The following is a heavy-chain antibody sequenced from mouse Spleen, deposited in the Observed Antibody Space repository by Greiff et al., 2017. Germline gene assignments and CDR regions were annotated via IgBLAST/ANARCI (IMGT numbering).Heavy chain of an antibody. CDR1: GFSLTSYG. CDR3: ARNGATVAYYAMDY. D-gene: IGHD1-1*01. V-gene: IGHV2-2*01. Sequence: VQVVESGPGLVQPSQSLSITCTVSGFSLTSYGVHWVRQSPGKGLEWLGVIWSGGSTDYNAAFISRLSISKDNSKSQVFFKMNSLQADDTAIYYCARNGATVAYYAMDYWGQGTSVTVSS. J-gene: IGHJ4*01. CDR2: IWSGGST.